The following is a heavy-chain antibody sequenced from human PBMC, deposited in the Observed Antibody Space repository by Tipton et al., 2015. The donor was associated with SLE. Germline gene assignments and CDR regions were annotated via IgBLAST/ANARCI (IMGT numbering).Heavy chain of an antibody. Sequence: SLRLSCAASGFTFSGHSLHWVRQAPGKGLEWVAFIRYDGSHKHYADSVKGRFTISRDNSKNTLDLQMSSLSPEDTGVYFCAKDLRGSGWPPKRFDNWGQGTLVTVSS. D-gene: IGHD6-19*01. CDR3: AKDLRGSGWPPKRFDN. CDR1: GFTFSGHS. J-gene: IGHJ4*02. V-gene: IGHV3-30*02. CDR2: IRYDGSHK.